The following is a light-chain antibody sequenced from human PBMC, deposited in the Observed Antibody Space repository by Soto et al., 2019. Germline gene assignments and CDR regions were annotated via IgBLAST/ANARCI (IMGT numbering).Light chain of an antibody. CDR2: DVS. J-gene: IGLJ1*01. CDR1: SSDVGGYNY. Sequence: QSALTQPASVSGSPGQSITISCTGTSSDVGGYNYVSWYQQHPGKAPNLMIYDVSNRPSGVSNRFSGSKSGNTASLTISGLQAEHEADYYCSSYKSSSTPLVFGTGTKVTVL. V-gene: IGLV2-14*01. CDR3: SSYKSSSTPLV.